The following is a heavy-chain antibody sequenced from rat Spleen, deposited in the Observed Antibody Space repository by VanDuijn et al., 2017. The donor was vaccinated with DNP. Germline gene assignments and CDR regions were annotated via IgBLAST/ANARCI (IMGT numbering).Heavy chain of an antibody. CDR1: GFTFSDYY. J-gene: IGHJ2*01. Sequence: EVQLVESGGGLVQPGRSLKLSCAASGFTFSDYYMAWVRQAPTKGLEWVASISYDGGTTYYRDSVKGRFTISRDKAKSSLYLQMDSLRSEDAATYYCTTSRRRVFDYWGQGVMVTVSS. D-gene: IGHD1-11*01. CDR2: ISYDGGTT. V-gene: IGHV5-20*01. CDR3: TTSRRRVFDY.